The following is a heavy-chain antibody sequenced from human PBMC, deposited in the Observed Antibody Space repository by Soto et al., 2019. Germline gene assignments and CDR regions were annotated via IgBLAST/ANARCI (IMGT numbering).Heavy chain of an antibody. V-gene: IGHV3-30*03. D-gene: IGHD6-6*01. CDR1: GFTFSHYG. Sequence: PGGSLRLSXAAPGFTFSHYGMHWVRQAPGKGLEWVAHILHDGSNEYYADSVKGRFTISRDNAKNSLYLQMNSLRAEDTAVYYCARASIVARPRYFQHWGQGTLVTVSS. CDR2: ILHDGSNE. J-gene: IGHJ1*01. CDR3: ARASIVARPRYFQH.